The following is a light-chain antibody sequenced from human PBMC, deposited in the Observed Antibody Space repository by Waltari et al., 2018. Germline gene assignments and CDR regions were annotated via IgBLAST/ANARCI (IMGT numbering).Light chain of an antibody. CDR1: ETVSLN. CDR3: QQYSYWPPLT. CDR2: SAS. J-gene: IGKJ4*01. V-gene: IGKV3-15*01. Sequence: EIVMTQSPATLSVSPGERATLSCRASETVSLNLAGYQQKPGQAPRRLIYSASTRASGVRDRFSGSGSGTEFTLTISNLQSEDFAVYYCQQYSYWPPLTFGGGTKVDIK.